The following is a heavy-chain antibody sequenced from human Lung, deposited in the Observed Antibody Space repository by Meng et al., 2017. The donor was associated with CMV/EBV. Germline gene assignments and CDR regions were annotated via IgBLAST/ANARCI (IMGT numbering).Heavy chain of an antibody. CDR2: ISAYTGKE. D-gene: IGHD5-24*01. CDR3: ARFEEKCTILLDY. CDR1: GFSLGTYG. Sequence: QVELVQSGGEVRKPGATVKVSCKASGFSLGTYGCSWVRQPPGQGLDWMGWISAYTGKEEYAENLQGRVTLTTDTSTSTSFMELRSLTFDDTAVYYCARFEEKCTILLDYWGQGTLVTVSS. J-gene: IGHJ4*02. V-gene: IGHV1-18*01.